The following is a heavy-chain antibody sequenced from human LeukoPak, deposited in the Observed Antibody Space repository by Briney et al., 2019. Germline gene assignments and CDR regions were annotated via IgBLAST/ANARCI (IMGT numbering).Heavy chain of an antibody. Sequence: SETLSLTCTVSGGSISSYYWSWIRQPPGKGLEWIGYIYYSGSTNYNPSLKSRVTISVDTSKNQFSLKLSPVTAADTAVYYCARHSYYYGMDVWGQGTTATVSS. CDR3: ARHSYYYGMDV. J-gene: IGHJ6*02. CDR1: GGSISSYY. V-gene: IGHV4-59*08. CDR2: IYYSGST.